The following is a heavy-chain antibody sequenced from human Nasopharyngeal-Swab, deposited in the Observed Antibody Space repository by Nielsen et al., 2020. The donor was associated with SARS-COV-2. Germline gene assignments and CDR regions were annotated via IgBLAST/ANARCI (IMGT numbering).Heavy chain of an antibody. J-gene: IGHJ6*02. CDR3: ARAPYDVSTALYGGDYYNCYAMDV. Sequence: SETLSLTCAVYGGSFSSYYWSWIRQPPGKGLEWIGEINHSGSTNYNPSLESRVTLSVDTSKNQFSLNLISVTAADTAVYYCARAPYDVSTALYGGDYYNCYAMDVWGQGTTVTVSS. CDR1: GGSFSSYY. CDR2: INHSGST. V-gene: IGHV4-34*01. D-gene: IGHD3-9*01.